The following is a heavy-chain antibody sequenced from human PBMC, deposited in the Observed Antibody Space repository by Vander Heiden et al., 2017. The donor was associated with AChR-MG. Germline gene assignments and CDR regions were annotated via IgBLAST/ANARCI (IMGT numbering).Heavy chain of an antibody. Sequence: QVQLQQWGAGLLKPSETLSLTCAVYGGSFSGYYWSWIRQPPGKGLEWIGEINHSGSTKYNPSRKRRVTISVDTSKNQVSLKLSSVTEAETAVYYCARGPWGDRYYYYYMDVWGKGTTVTVS. CDR3: ARGPWGDRYYYYYMDV. V-gene: IGHV4-34*01. J-gene: IGHJ6*03. CDR1: GGSFSGYY. D-gene: IGHD3-16*01. CDR2: INHSGST.